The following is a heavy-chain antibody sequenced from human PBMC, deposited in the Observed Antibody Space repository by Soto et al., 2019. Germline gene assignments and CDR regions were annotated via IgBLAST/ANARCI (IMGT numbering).Heavy chain of an antibody. D-gene: IGHD4-4*01. CDR1: GGSISSGGYS. Sequence: PSATLSITCAVSGGSISSGGYSWSWIRQPPGKGLEWIGYIYHIGSTYYNPSLKSRVTISVDRSKNQFSLKLSSVTAADTAVYYCARVTLDALDIWGQGTMVTVSS. CDR3: ARVTLDALDI. V-gene: IGHV4-30-2*01. J-gene: IGHJ3*02. CDR2: IYHIGST.